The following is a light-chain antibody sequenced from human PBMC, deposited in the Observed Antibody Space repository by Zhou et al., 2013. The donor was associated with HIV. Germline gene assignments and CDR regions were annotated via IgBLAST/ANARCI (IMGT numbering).Light chain of an antibody. CDR2: DVS. J-gene: IGLJ2*01. V-gene: IGLV2-14*01. CDR1: ASDVGGYNY. CDR3: GSYAGSSIWI. Sequence: QSALTQPASVSGSPGQSITISCTGTASDVGGYNYVSWYQQHPGKAPKLIIYDVSKRPSGVSDRFSGSKSGNTASLTVSGLQAEDESDYYCGSYAGSSIWIFGGGTKVTLL.